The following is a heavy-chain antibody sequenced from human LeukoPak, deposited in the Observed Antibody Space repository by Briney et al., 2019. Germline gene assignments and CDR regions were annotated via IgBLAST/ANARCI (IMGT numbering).Heavy chain of an antibody. CDR1: GGSFSGYY. D-gene: IGHD3-16*02. CDR3: ARGVPHPMITFGGVIPKKTNWFDP. J-gene: IGHJ5*02. Sequence: SETLSLTCAVYGGSFSGYYWSWIRQPPGKGLEWIGEINHSGSTNFNPSLKSRVTISVDASKNQFSLKLSSVTAADTAVYYCARGVPHPMITFGGVIPKKTNWFDPWGQGTLVTVSS. CDR2: INHSGST. V-gene: IGHV4-34*01.